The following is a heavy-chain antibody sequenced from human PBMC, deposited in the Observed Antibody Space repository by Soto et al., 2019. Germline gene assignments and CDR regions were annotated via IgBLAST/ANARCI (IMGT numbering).Heavy chain of an antibody. D-gene: IGHD7-27*01. Sequence: ASETLSLTCSVSGDSISNLDYFWAGIRQPPGQALESIGYIYKSATTYYNPSFERRVAISVDTSKSQFSLNVTSVTAADTAVYFCARGRYCLTGRCFPNWFDSWGQGALVTVSS. CDR1: GDSISNLDYF. CDR3: ARGRYCLTGRCFPNWFDS. CDR2: IYKSATT. V-gene: IGHV4-30-4*01. J-gene: IGHJ5*01.